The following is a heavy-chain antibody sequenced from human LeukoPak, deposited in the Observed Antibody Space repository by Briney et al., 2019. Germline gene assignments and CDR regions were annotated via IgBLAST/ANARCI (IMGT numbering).Heavy chain of an antibody. V-gene: IGHV3-66*01. J-gene: IGHJ4*02. D-gene: IGHD4-23*01. CDR1: GFSVSDHY. CDR3: ARDRPYGGKGDFDY. CDR2: IHTDGST. Sequence: GGSLRLSCAASGFSVSDHYMNWVRQAPGKGLEWVSVIHTDGSTYASDSVKGRFTISRDNSKNTLFLQMNSLRAEDTAVYYCARDRPYGGKGDFDYWGQGTLVTVSA.